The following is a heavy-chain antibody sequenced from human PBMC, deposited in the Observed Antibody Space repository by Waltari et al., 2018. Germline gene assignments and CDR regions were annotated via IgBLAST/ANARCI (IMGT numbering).Heavy chain of an antibody. J-gene: IGHJ4*02. V-gene: IGHV1-2*02. CDR2: INPHCGDT. Sequence: QVQLVQSGAEVKKPGASVKVSCKASGYTFTGNSVHWMRQAPGQGLEWMGWINPHCGDTYLVERFQGRVTMATDTSISTVYMELTSLRPDDTAVYYCARAIILGVWWFAYWGQGTLVSISS. CDR1: GYTFTGNS. CDR3: ARAIILGVWWFAY. D-gene: IGHD2-21*01.